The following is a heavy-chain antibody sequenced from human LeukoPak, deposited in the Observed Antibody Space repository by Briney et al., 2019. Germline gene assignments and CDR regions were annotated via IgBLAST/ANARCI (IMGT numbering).Heavy chain of an antibody. CDR2: ISHGGSDK. Sequence: GGSLRLSCAASGFTFSSYSMNWVRQAPGKGLEWVAVISHGGSDKYYADSVKGRFTISRDNSKNTLYLQMTSLRPEDTALYYCAKVPGDGRPGYWGQGIMVTVSS. V-gene: IGHV3-30*18. J-gene: IGHJ4*02. CDR1: GFTFSSYS. D-gene: IGHD2-21*01. CDR3: AKVPGDGRPGY.